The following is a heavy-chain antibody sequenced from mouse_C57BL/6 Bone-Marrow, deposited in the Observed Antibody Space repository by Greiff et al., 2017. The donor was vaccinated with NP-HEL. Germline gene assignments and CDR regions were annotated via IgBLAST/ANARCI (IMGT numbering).Heavy chain of an antibody. CDR1: GFSFNTYA. CDR2: IRSKSNNYAT. CDR3: VRQRDDGYFFAY. Sequence: EVQLVESGGGLVQPKGSLKLSCAASGFSFNTYAMNWVRQAPGKGLEWVARIRSKSNNYATYYADSVKDRFTISRDDSESMLYLQMNNLETEDTAMYYCVRQRDDGYFFAYWGQGTLVTVSA. J-gene: IGHJ3*01. D-gene: IGHD2-3*01. V-gene: IGHV10-1*01.